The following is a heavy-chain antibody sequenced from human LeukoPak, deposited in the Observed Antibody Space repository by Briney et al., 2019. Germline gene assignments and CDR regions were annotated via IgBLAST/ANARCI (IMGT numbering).Heavy chain of an antibody. CDR3: AKVRYPSDILTGYLPMYYYYYMDV. D-gene: IGHD3-9*01. CDR2: ISSSSSYI. Sequence: PGGSLRLSCAASGFTFSSYSMNWVRQAPGKGLEWVSSISSSSSYIYYADSVKGRFTISRDNAKSSLYLQMNSLRAEDTAVYYCAKVRYPSDILTGYLPMYYYYYMDVWGKGTTVTISS. CDR1: GFTFSSYS. J-gene: IGHJ6*03. V-gene: IGHV3-21*01.